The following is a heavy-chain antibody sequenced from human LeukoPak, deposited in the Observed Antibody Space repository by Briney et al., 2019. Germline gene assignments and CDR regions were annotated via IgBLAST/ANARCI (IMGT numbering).Heavy chain of an antibody. D-gene: IGHD5-18*01. CDR1: GGSISSSRYS. CDR3: ARVGFGGYSYGYVDF. V-gene: IGHV4-39*01. CDR2: IYDSGST. Sequence: SETLSLTCTVSGGSISSSRYSRGWIRQPPGKGLEWIGTIYDSGSTYYNPSLKSRVTISVDTSKNQFSLRLSSVTAADTAVYYCARVGFGGYSYGYVDFWGQGTLVTVSS. J-gene: IGHJ4*02.